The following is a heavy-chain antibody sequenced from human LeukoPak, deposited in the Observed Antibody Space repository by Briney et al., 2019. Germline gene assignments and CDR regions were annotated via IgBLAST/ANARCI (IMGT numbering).Heavy chain of an antibody. V-gene: IGHV3-48*03. CDR1: GFTFTSYA. J-gene: IGHJ4*02. Sequence: SQRPACAATGFTFTSYALTWDSLDPRPRPGCVSYISSSGSTIYYADSVNGRFTISRDNANNSLYLQMNSLRAEDTAVYYCAGGYSYGTSPFDYWGQGTLVTVSS. D-gene: IGHD5-18*01. CDR2: ISSSGSTI. CDR3: AGGYSYGTSPFDY.